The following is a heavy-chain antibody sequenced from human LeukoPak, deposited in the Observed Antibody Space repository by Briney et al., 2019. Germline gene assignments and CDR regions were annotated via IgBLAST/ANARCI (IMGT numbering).Heavy chain of an antibody. D-gene: IGHD2-2*01. V-gene: IGHV1-8*01. CDR1: GYTFTSYD. CDR2: MNPNSGNT. Sequence: ASAKVSCKASGYTFTSYDINWVRQATGQGLEWMGWMNPNSGNTGYAQKFQGRVTMTRNTSISTAYMELSSLRSEDTAVYYCARSRAKGTNYFDYWGQGTLVTVSS. CDR3: ARSRAKGTNYFDY. J-gene: IGHJ4*02.